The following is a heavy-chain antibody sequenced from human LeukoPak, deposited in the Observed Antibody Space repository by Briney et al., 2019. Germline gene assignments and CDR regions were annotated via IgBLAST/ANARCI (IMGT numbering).Heavy chain of an antibody. V-gene: IGHV3-7*05. J-gene: IGHJ4*02. CDR3: ARVRGGSTTSDFDY. CDR2: IKQDGSEI. CDR1: GVPFSNYW. Sequence: GRSLRLSCAAAGVPFSNYWMSWVRQAPGKGLEWVANIKQDGSEIHYAGSVEGRFTISRDNAKNSLYLQMNSLRAEDTAVYYCARVRGGSTTSDFDYWGQGTLVTVSS. D-gene: IGHD2-2*01.